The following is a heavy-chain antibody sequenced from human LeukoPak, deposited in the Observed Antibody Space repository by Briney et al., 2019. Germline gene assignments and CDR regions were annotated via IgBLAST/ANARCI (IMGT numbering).Heavy chain of an antibody. D-gene: IGHD5-12*01. V-gene: IGHV3-21*01. CDR1: GFTFSSYS. CDR2: ISTSSSYI. Sequence: GGSLRLSCAASGFTFSSYSMNWVRQAPGKGLEWVSFISTSSSYIYYADSLKGRFTISRDNAKKSLYLQINSLRAEDTAVYYCARVTRGGYDGYFDYWGQGTLATVSS. CDR3: ARVTRGGYDGYFDY. J-gene: IGHJ4*02.